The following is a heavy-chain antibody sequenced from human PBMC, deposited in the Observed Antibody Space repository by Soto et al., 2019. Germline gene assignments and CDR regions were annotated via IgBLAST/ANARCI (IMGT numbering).Heavy chain of an antibody. D-gene: IGHD2-21*02. V-gene: IGHV1-69*01. CDR1: GGTFSSYA. Sequence: QVQLVQSGAEVKKPGSSVKVSCKASGGTFSSYAISWVRQAPGQGLEWMGGIIPIFGTANYAQKFQGRVTITADESTSTAYMELSSLRSEDTAVYYCAREGVCGGDCYSPLGYWGQGTLVTVSS. CDR3: AREGVCGGDCYSPLGY. CDR2: IIPIFGTA. J-gene: IGHJ4*02.